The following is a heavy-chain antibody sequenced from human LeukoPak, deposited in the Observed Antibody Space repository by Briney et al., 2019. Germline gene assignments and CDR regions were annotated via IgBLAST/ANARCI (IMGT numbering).Heavy chain of an antibody. J-gene: IGHJ4*02. V-gene: IGHV3-30*18. CDR2: ISYDGSNK. D-gene: IGHD3-22*01. CDR1: GFTFSSYG. Sequence: GSLRLSCAASGFTFSSYGMHWVRQAPGKGLEWVAVISYDGSNKYYADSAKGRFTISRDNSKNTLYLQMNSLRAEDTAVYYCAKSYYYDSSGYYSPFDYWGQGTLVTVSS. CDR3: AKSYYYDSSGYYSPFDY.